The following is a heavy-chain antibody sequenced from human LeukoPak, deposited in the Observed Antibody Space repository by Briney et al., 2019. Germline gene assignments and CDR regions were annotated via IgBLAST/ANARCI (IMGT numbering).Heavy chain of an antibody. CDR1: GFTFSSYG. J-gene: IGHJ6*02. Sequence: GRSLRLSCAASGFTFSSYGMHWVRQAPGKGLEYVSAVSGNGDTTYYADSVKGRFAISRDNSKNTLYLQMGRLRAEDMAVYYCARGGSPRGYYYGMDVWGQGTTVTVSS. V-gene: IGHV3-64*02. CDR3: ARGGSPRGYYYGMDV. CDR2: VSGNGDTT. D-gene: IGHD1-26*01.